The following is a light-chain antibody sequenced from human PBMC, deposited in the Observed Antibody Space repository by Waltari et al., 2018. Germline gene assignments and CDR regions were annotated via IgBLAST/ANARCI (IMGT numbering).Light chain of an antibody. CDR2: DAS. J-gene: IGKJ2*01. CDR1: QSVSSY. CDR3: QQRSNWPPA. V-gene: IGKV3-11*01. Sequence: EIVLTPSPATLSLSRGGRATLSCRASQSVSSYLAWYQQKPGQAPRLLIYDASNRATGIPARFSGSGSGTDFTLTISSLEPEDFAVYYCQQRSNWPPAFGQGTKLEIK.